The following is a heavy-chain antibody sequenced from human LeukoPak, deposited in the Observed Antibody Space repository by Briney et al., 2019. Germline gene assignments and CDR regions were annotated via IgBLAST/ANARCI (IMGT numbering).Heavy chain of an antibody. Sequence: GGSLRLSCAASGFTFSSYGMHWVRQAPGKGLEWVAVIWYDGSNKYYADSVKGRFTISRDNSKSTLYLQMNSLTAEDTAVYYCAKMRGQYYHSYYMDAWGQGTTVTVSS. V-gene: IGHV3-33*06. J-gene: IGHJ6*03. CDR1: GFTFSSYG. CDR2: IWYDGSNK. CDR3: AKMRGQYYHSYYMDA.